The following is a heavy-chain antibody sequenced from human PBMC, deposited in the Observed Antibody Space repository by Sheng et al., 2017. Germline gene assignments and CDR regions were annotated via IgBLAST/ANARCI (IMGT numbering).Heavy chain of an antibody. D-gene: IGHD6-13*01. J-gene: IGHJ4*02. V-gene: IGHV3-30*03. CDR3: ALIAAAGTGYFDY. Sequence: VQLVESGGGVVRPGRSLRLSCAASGFTFSSYGMHWVRQAPGKGLEWVAVISYDGSNKYYADSVKGRFTISRDNSKNTLYLQMNSLRAEDTAVYYCALIAAAGTGYFDYWGQGTLVTVSS. CDR2: ISYDGSNK. CDR1: GFTFSSYG.